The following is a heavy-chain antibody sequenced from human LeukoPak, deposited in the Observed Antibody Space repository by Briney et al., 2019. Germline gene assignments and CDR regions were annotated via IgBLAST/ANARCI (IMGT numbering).Heavy chain of an antibody. CDR1: GYTFTSYY. J-gene: IGHJ6*03. CDR3: ARDLALVRDGGSFDYYYYMDV. V-gene: IGHV1-46*01. CDR2: INPSGGST. D-gene: IGHD1-26*01. Sequence: AVKVSCKASGYTFTSYYMHWARQAPGQGLEWMGIINPSGGSTSYAQRFQGRVTMTRETSTRTVYMELSSLRSEDTAVYTCARDLALVRDGGSFDYYYYMDVWGKGTTVTVSS.